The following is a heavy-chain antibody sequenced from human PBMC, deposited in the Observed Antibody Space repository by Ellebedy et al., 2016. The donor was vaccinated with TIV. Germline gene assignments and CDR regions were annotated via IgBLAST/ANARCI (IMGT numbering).Heavy chain of an antibody. CDR3: ATGLGYGVLDF. J-gene: IGHJ4*02. V-gene: IGHV4-59*12. D-gene: IGHD4-17*01. Sequence: MPSETLSLTCTVSDDFIRSYYWGWIRQSPRKELEWIGYVYDSGTTAYNPSLKSRVTISSDTSRNQFSLKLTSVTAADTGIYYCATGLGYGVLDFWGQGTLVSVSS. CDR2: VYDSGTT. CDR1: DDFIRSYY.